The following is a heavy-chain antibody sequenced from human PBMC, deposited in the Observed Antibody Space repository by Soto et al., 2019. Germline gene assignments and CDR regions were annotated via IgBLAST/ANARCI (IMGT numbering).Heavy chain of an antibody. J-gene: IGHJ4*02. CDR2: ISSSSSYI. Sequence: EVQLVESGGGLVKPGGSLRLSCAASGFTFSSDSMNWVRQAPGKGLEWVSSISSSSSYIYYSDSVKGRFTISRDNAKNSLYLQMNSLRAEDTAVYYCARGGRGYDSDYWGQGTLVTVSS. D-gene: IGHD3-16*01. CDR1: GFTFSSDS. CDR3: ARGGRGYDSDY. V-gene: IGHV3-21*01.